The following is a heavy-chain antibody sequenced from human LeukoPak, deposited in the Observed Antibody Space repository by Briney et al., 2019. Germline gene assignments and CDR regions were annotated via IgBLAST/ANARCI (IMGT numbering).Heavy chain of an antibody. J-gene: IGHJ6*03. CDR1: GGTFSSYA. CDR3: ARGTMVRGVIIHPFYYYYYMDV. V-gene: IGHV1-69*13. CDR2: IIPIFGTA. Sequence: SVKVSCKASGGTFSSYAISWVRQAPGQGLEWMGGIIPIFGTANYAQKFQGRVTITADESTSTAYMELSSLRSEDTAVYYCARGTMVRGVIIHPFYYYYYMDVWGKGTTVTVSS. D-gene: IGHD3-10*01.